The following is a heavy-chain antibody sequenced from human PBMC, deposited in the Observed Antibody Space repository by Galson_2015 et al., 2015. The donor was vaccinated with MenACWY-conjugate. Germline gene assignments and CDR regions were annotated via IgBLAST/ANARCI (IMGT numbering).Heavy chain of an antibody. Sequence: LSLTCTVSGGSISSYYWSWIRQPPGKGLEWIGYIYYSGSTNYNPSLKSRVTISVDTSKNQFSLKLSSVTAADTAVYYCPLSGYSYGYYSYYFDYWGQGTLVTVSS. V-gene: IGHV4-59*12. CDR1: GGSISSYY. D-gene: IGHD5-18*01. CDR2: IYYSGST. J-gene: IGHJ4*02. CDR3: PLSGYSYGYYSYYFDY.